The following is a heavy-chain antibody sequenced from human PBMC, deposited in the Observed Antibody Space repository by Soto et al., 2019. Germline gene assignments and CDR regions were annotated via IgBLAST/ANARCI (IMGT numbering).Heavy chain of an antibody. J-gene: IGHJ4*02. CDR2: ISDSGKT. CDR1: GGSIRGYY. CDR3: VRGRAIYGEWDYYDY. D-gene: IGHD2-8*01. Sequence: PSETLSLTCTVSGGSIRGYYWTWIRQSPGRRLEWLGFISDSGKTDSDASLKGRLAISLDTSRSQFSLSLTSATAADTALYYCVRGRAIYGEWDYYDYWGQGALVTVSS. V-gene: IGHV4-59*01.